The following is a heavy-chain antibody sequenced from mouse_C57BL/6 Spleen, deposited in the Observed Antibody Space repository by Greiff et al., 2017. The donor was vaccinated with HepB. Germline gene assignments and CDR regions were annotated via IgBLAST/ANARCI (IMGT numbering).Heavy chain of an antibody. CDR1: GYSFTGYY. CDR3: ARGGQGWFAY. V-gene: IGHV1-42*01. CDR2: INPSTGGT. Sequence: EVQLQQSGPELVKPGASVKISCKASGYSFTGYYMNWVKQSPEKSLEWIGEINPSTGGTTYNQKFKAKATLTVDKSSSTAYMQLKSLTSEDSAVYYCARGGQGWFAYWGQGTLVTVSA. J-gene: IGHJ3*01.